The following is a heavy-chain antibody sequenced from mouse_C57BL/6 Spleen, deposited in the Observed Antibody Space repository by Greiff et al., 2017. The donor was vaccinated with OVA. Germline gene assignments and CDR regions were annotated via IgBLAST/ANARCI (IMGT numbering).Heavy chain of an antibody. CDR3: ASPYSNYVYAMDY. Sequence: VQLQQSVAELVRPGASVKLSCTASGFNIKNTYMHWVKQRPEQGLEWIGRIDPANGSTKYAPKFQGKGTITADTSSTTAYLQPSSLTSEDTAIYYCASPYSNYVYAMDYWGQGTSVTVSS. CDR1: GFNIKNTY. D-gene: IGHD2-5*01. CDR2: IDPANGST. V-gene: IGHV14-3*01. J-gene: IGHJ4*01.